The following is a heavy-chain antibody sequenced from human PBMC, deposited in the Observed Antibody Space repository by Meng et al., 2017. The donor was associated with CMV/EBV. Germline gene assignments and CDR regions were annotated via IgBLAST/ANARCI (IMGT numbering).Heavy chain of an antibody. D-gene: IGHD6-6*01. V-gene: IGHV1-2*02. J-gene: IGHJ4*02. CDR3: ARVSSSGGGIDY. CDR1: GDTFTGYY. Sequence: CKASGDTFTGYYMHWVRQAPGQGLEWMGWINPNSGGTNYVQKFQGRVTMTRDTSISTAYMELSRLRSDDTAVYYCARVSSSGGGIDYWGQGTLVTVSS. CDR2: INPNSGGT.